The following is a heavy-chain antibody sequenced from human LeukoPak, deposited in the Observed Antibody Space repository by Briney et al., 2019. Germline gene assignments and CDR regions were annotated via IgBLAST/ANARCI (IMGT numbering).Heavy chain of an antibody. D-gene: IGHD3-16*01. V-gene: IGHV3-30*04. CDR3: ASEGRPYYSTSGSHVYMAYSYIDV. CDR2: ISYDGSNK. CDR1: GFNFSRYA. J-gene: IGHJ6*03. Sequence: GGSLRLSCAASGFNFSRYAMHCQAPGKGLEWVPVISYDGSNKYYPASVKGRFTVSRDNSKNTLYLQMNSLRSEDTAVYYCASEGRPYYSTSGSHVYMAYSYIDVWGKGTTVIVSS.